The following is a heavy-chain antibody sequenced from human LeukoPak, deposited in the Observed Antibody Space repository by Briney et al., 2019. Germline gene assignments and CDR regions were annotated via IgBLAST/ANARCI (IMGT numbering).Heavy chain of an antibody. D-gene: IGHD3-3*01. CDR3: ARTTRITIFGVVIITYGMDV. J-gene: IGHJ6*02. Sequence: SETLSLTCAVSGDSISSSNWWSWVRQPPGKGLEWIGEINHSGSTNYNPSLKSRVTISVDTSKNQFSLKLSSVTAADTAVYYCARTTRITIFGVVIITYGMDVWGQGTTVTVSS. V-gene: IGHV4-4*02. CDR2: INHSGST. CDR1: GDSISSSNW.